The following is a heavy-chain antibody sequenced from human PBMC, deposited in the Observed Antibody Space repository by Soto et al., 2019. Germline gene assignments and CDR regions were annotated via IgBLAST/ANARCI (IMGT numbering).Heavy chain of an antibody. J-gene: IGHJ5*02. Sequence: SVKVSRKASGGTFSSYAISWVRQAPGQGLEWMGGIIPIFGTANYAQKFQGRVTITADESASTAYMELSSLRSEGTAVYYCASGHVTERFDPWGQGTLVTVSS. CDR1: GGTFSSYA. CDR2: IIPIFGTA. D-gene: IGHD1-26*01. CDR3: ASGHVTERFDP. V-gene: IGHV1-69*13.